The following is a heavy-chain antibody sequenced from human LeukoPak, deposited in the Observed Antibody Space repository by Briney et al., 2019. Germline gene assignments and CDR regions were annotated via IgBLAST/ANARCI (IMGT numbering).Heavy chain of an antibody. CDR3: ARDRVGATDYFDY. Sequence: GRSLRLSCAASGFTFSSYAMHWVRQAPGKGLEWVTVISYDGSNKYYADSVKGRFTISRDNSKNTLYLQMNSLRAEDTAVYYCARDRVGATDYFDYWGQGTLVTVSS. CDR2: ISYDGSNK. J-gene: IGHJ4*02. D-gene: IGHD1-26*01. CDR1: GFTFSSYA. V-gene: IGHV3-30-3*01.